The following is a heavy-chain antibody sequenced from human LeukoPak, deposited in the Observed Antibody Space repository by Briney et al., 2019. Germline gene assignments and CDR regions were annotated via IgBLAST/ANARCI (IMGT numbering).Heavy chain of an antibody. CDR3: ARGVSYYFDY. J-gene: IGHJ4*02. CDR1: GLTFSNYE. CDR2: ISSSGNTI. D-gene: IGHD2/OR15-2a*01. V-gene: IGHV3-48*03. Sequence: PGGSLRLSCAASGLTFSNYEMNWVRQAPGKGLEWVSYISSSGNTIYYADSVKGRFTNSRDNAKNSLYLQMNSLRAEDTAVYYCARGVSYYFDYWGQGTLVTVSS.